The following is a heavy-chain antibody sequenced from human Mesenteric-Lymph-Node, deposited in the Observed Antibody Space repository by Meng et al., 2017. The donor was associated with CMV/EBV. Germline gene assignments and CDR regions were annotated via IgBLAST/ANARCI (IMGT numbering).Heavy chain of an antibody. CDR2: IRYDGSNK. J-gene: IGHJ4*02. CDR1: GFTFSSYG. D-gene: IGHD1-14*01. Sequence: GESLKISCAASGFTFSSYGMHWVRQAPGKGLEWVAFIRYDGSNKYYADSVKGRFTISRDNSKNTLYLQMNSLRAEDTAVYYCARDSRGVSSETFDYWGQGTLVTVSS. CDR3: ARDSRGVSSETFDY. V-gene: IGHV3-30*02.